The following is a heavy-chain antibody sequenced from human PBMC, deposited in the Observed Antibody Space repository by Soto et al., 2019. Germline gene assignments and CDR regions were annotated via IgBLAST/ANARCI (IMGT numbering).Heavy chain of an antibody. CDR3: ARDGHYVPRDGMDV. Sequence: QVQLVQSGAEVKKPGSSVKVSCKASGGTFSSYAISWVRQAPGQGLEWMGGIIPIFGTANYAQKFQGRVSITADEATSTAYMELRCLRSEDTAVYYCARDGHYVPRDGMDVWGQGTTVTVSS. CDR1: GGTFSSYA. CDR2: IIPIFGTA. D-gene: IGHD3-16*01. V-gene: IGHV1-69*12. J-gene: IGHJ6*02.